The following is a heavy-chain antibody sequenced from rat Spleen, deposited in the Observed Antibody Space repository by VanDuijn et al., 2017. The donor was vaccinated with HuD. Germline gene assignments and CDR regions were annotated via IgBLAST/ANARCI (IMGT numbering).Heavy chain of an antibody. Sequence: EVQLVDHGGSLVQPGRSLKLSCAPSGFTFSDYAMAWVRQAPKKGLEWVASISYDGGNTYYRDSVKGRFTISRDNAKSSLYLQMDSLRSEDTATYYCTQQLGDWFAYWGQGTLVTVSS. CDR1: GFTFSDYA. J-gene: IGHJ3*01. V-gene: IGHV5-20*01. CDR3: TQQLGDWFAY. CDR2: ISYDGGNT. D-gene: IGHD1-10*01.